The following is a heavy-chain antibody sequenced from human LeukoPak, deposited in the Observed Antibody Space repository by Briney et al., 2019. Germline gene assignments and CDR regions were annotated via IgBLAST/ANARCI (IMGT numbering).Heavy chain of an antibody. CDR2: IGAHNGNT. Sequence: ASVKVSCXASGYTFTSYGISWVRQAPGQGLEWMGWIGAHNGNTNYEQKLQGRVTMTTDTSTSTAYMELSSLRSEDTAVYYCATDIWFRNFWGQGTLVTVSS. D-gene: IGHD3-10*01. CDR1: GYTFTSYG. J-gene: IGHJ4*02. V-gene: IGHV1-18*01. CDR3: ATDIWFRNF.